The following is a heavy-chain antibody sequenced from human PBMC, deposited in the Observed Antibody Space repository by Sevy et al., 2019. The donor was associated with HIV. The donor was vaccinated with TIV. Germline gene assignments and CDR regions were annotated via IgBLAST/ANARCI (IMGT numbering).Heavy chain of an antibody. CDR1: GVSISSGAYS. CDR3: ARDGGTMTTPGSFDI. D-gene: IGHD4-17*01. J-gene: IGHJ3*02. CDR2: IYHTGNT. V-gene: IGHV4-30-2*01. Sequence: SKTLSLTCAVSGVSISSGAYSWNWIRQPPGKGLEWIGYIYHTGNTYYNPSLKSRITISLDRSKNQFSLRLSSVTAADTAVYFCARDGGTMTTPGSFDIWGQGTMVTVSS.